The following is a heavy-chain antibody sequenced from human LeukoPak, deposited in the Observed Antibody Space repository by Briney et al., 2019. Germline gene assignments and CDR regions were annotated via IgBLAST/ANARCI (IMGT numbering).Heavy chain of an antibody. CDR1: GFTFSSYA. Sequence: GESLKISCAASGFTFSSYAMSWVRQAPGKGLEWVAVILSDGSKQYYADSVKGRFTISRDNSKNTVYLQMNSLRAEDTAVFYCMATPIDHWGQGTLVTVSS. D-gene: IGHD5-24*01. CDR2: ILSDGSKQ. V-gene: IGHV3-30*03. CDR3: MATPIDH. J-gene: IGHJ4*02.